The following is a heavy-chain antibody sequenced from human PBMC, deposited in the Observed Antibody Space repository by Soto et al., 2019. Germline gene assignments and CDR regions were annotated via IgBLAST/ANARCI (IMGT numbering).Heavy chain of an antibody. D-gene: IGHD2-15*01. J-gene: IGHJ4*02. CDR3: AKSSSTVLLGPHDS. V-gene: IGHV3-30*18. CDR2: ILFDGSNT. CDR1: GFRFSDYG. Sequence: QVQLVESGGGVVQPGRSLRLSCAASGFRFSDYGMHWVRQAPGKGLEWVAVILFDGSNTYYVDSVKGRFTISRDNSKNTLYLQMNSLRPEDTAVYYCAKSSSTVLLGPHDSWGQGALVTVSS.